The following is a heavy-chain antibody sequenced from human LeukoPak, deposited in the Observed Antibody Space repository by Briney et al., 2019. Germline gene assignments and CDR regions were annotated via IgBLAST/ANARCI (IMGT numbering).Heavy chain of an antibody. CDR3: ARPSILTGYHAFDI. V-gene: IGHV4-61*05. D-gene: IGHD3-9*01. J-gene: IGHJ3*02. CDR1: GGSISSSSYY. Sequence: SETLSLTCTVSGGSISSSSYYWGWIRQPPGKGLEWIGYIYYSGSTNYNPSLKSRVTISVDTSKNQFSLKLSSVTAADTAVYYCARPSILTGYHAFDIWGQGTMVTVSS. CDR2: IYYSGST.